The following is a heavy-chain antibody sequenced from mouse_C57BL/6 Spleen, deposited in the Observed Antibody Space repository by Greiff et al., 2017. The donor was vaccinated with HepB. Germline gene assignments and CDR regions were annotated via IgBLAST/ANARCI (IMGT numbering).Heavy chain of an antibody. CDR3: TREDGSSPYYYAMDY. CDR2: ISSGGDYI. V-gene: IGHV5-9-1*02. D-gene: IGHD1-1*01. J-gene: IGHJ4*01. CDR1: GFTFSSYA. Sequence: DVMLVESGEGLVKPGGSLKLSCAASGFTFSSYAMSWVRQTPEKRLEWVAYISSGGDYIYYADTVKGRFTISRDNARNTLYLQMSSLKSEDTAMYYCTREDGSSPYYYAMDYWGQGTSVTVSS.